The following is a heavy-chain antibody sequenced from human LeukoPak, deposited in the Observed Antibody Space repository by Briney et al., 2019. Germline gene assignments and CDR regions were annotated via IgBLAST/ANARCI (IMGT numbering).Heavy chain of an antibody. V-gene: IGHV3-30*02. D-gene: IGHD3-22*01. CDR3: ARDSFDSSGYYFYFGY. Sequence: GGSLRLSCAASGFTFSSYGMHWVRQAPGKGLEWVAFIRYDGSNKYYADSVKGRFTISRDNSKNTLYLQMNSLRAEDTAVYYCARDSFDSSGYYFYFGYWGQGTLVTVSS. J-gene: IGHJ4*02. CDR2: IRYDGSNK. CDR1: GFTFSSYG.